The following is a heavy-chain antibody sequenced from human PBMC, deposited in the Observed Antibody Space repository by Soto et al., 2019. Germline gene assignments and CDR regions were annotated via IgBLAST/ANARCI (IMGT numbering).Heavy chain of an antibody. Sequence: ASVKVSCKVSGSTLTKLSMHWVRQAPGKGLEWMGGFDPEDGETIYAQKFQGRVTMTEDTSTDTAYMELSSLRSEDTAVYYCASFKRRGFDYWGQGTRVTVSS. D-gene: IGHD3-10*01. CDR2: FDPEDGET. CDR3: ASFKRRGFDY. CDR1: GSTLTKLS. J-gene: IGHJ4*02. V-gene: IGHV1-24*01.